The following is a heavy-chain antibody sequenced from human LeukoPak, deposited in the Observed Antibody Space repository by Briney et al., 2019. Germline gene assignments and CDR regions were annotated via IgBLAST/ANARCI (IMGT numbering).Heavy chain of an antibody. V-gene: IGHV3-21*01. CDR2: ISGGRSYI. J-gene: IGHJ5*02. CDR3: ARDKGVEAAGLTPGFDP. Sequence: GGSLRLSCEASGFTFSRFSMNWVRQAPGKGLEWVSSISGGRSYIYYADSVKGRFTISRDNAKNSLYLQMNSLGAEDTAVYYCARDKGVEAAGLTPGFDPWGQGTLVTVSS. D-gene: IGHD6-13*01. CDR1: GFTFSRFS.